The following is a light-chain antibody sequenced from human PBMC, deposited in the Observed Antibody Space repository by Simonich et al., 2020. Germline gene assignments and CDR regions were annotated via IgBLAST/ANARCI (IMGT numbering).Light chain of an antibody. CDR2: DVS. V-gene: IGLV2-14*01. CDR3: SSYTSSSTWV. Sequence: QSALTQPASVSGSPGQSITISCTGTSSDVGGYNYVSWYKQHPGKAPKLMIYDVSKPPSGVSNRFSCSKSGNTASLTISGLQAEDEADYYCSSYTSSSTWVFGGGTKLTVL. CDR1: SSDVGGYNY. J-gene: IGLJ3*02.